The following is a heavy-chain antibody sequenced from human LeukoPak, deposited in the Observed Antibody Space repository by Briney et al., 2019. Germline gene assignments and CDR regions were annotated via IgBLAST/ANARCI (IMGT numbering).Heavy chain of an antibody. CDR3: ARGFGAHDYDIDY. CDR1: GFTVSSNY. CDR2: IFSSGST. Sequence: PGGSLRLSCAASGFTVSSNYMSWVRQAPGKGLEWVSVIFSSGSTYYADSVKGRFTISRDNSKNTLYLQMNSLRAEDTAVYYCARGFGAHDYDIDYWGQGTLVTVSS. J-gene: IGHJ4*02. D-gene: IGHD4-17*01. V-gene: IGHV3-53*01.